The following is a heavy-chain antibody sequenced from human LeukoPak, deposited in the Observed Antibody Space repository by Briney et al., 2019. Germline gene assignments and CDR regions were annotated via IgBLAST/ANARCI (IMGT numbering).Heavy chain of an antibody. Sequence: QPGRSLILSCVASGFTFSRNGMHWVRQAPGKGLEWVAVIWYDGSNKYYADSVKGRFTISRDNSKNTLYLQMNSPRAEDTAVYYCASGRLNYFYAMDIWGQGTTVTVSS. J-gene: IGHJ6*02. V-gene: IGHV3-33*01. CDR2: IWYDGSNK. CDR1: GFTFSRNG. CDR3: ASGRLNYFYAMDI.